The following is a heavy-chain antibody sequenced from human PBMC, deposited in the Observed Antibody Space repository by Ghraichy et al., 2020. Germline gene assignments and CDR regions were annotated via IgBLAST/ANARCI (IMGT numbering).Heavy chain of an antibody. Sequence: GGSLRLSCVASGFTINNAWMSWVRQAPGKGLEWVGRILSKGSGGTTDYTAPVKDRFTISRDDSKNTIYLQMSSLRIEDTAVYYCAAVGAGTPPAPFLDIWGQGTLVTVSS. V-gene: IGHV3-15*01. J-gene: IGHJ4*02. D-gene: IGHD3-16*01. CDR2: ILSKGSGGTT. CDR3: AAVGAGTPPAPFLDI. CDR1: GFTINNAW.